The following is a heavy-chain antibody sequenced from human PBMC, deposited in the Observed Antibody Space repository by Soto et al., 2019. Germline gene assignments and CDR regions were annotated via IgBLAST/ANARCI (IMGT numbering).Heavy chain of an antibody. CDR2: INHSGST. CDR1: GGSFSGYY. V-gene: IGHV4-34*01. CDR3: ARSPLFRPAASVYYYYGMDV. Sequence: PSETLSLTCAVYGGSFSGYYWSWIRQPPGKGLEWIGEINHSGSTNYNPSLKRRVTISVDTSKNQFSLKLSSVTAADTDVYYCARSPLFRPAASVYYYYGMDVWGQGTTVTVSS. J-gene: IGHJ6*02. D-gene: IGHD2-2*01.